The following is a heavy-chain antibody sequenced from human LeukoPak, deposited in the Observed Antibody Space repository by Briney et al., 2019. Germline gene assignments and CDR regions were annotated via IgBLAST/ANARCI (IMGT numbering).Heavy chain of an antibody. Sequence: GGSLRLSCAASGFTVITNDMTWVRQAPGKGLEWVSVLYSDGNTKYADSVQGRFTISRDNSKNTLYPEMNSLSPDDTAVYYCARGVEPLASNTLAYWGQGTLVTVSS. CDR3: ARGVEPLASNTLAY. CDR1: GFTVITND. CDR2: LYSDGNT. D-gene: IGHD1-14*01. V-gene: IGHV3-53*01. J-gene: IGHJ4*02.